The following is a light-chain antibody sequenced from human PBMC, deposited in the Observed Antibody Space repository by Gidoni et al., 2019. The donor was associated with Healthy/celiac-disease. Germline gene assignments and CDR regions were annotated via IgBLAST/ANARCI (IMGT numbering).Light chain of an antibody. J-gene: IGKJ2*01. CDR1: QDISNY. CDR2: DAS. CDR3: QQYDNLPPYT. Sequence: DIQMTQSPSSLSASVGYRVTITCQASQDISNYLNWYQQKPGKAPKLLIYDASNLETGVPSRFSGSGSGTDFTFTISSLQPKDIATYYCQQYDNLPPYTFGQGTKLEIK. V-gene: IGKV1-33*01.